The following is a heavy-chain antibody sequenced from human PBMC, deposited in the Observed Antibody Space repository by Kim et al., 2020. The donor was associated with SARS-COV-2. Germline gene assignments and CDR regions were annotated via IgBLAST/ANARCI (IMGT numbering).Heavy chain of an antibody. CDR1: GASINTYY. Sequence: SETLSLTCTVSGASINTYYLNWIRQPPGKGLEWIGYIYYSGSTDYNPSLKSRVTISVDTSKNQFSLKLTSVTAADTAVYYCARGGEGSVGYYFYGMDVWGQGTTVTVSS. J-gene: IGHJ6*02. V-gene: IGHV4-59*08. D-gene: IGHD3-10*01. CDR2: IYYSGST. CDR3: ARGGEGSVGYYFYGMDV.